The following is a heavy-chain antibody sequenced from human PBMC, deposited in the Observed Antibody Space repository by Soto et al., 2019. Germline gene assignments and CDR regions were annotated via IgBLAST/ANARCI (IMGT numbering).Heavy chain of an antibody. J-gene: IGHJ1*01. D-gene: IGHD3-16*01. CDR2: FDPEDGET. CDR3: ATDLHPLRWGGVGEYFQH. CDR1: GYTLTELS. Sequence: GAPVKVSCKVSGYTLTELSMHWVRQAPGKGLEWMGGFDPEDGETIYAQKFQGRVTMTEDTSTDTAYMELSSLRSEDTAVYYCATDLHPLRWGGVGEYFQHWGQGTLVTVSS. V-gene: IGHV1-24*01.